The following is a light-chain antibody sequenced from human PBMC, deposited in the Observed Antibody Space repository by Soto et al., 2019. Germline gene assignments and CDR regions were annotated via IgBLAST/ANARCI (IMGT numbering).Light chain of an antibody. Sequence: DIQMTQSPSSLSASVGDRVTITCQASQNINNYLTWYQQKPGRAPKLLIYAASSLQSGVPSRFSGSGSGTEFTLTITSLQPEDFATYYCQQLNSFPITFGQGTRLEI. J-gene: IGKJ5*01. V-gene: IGKV1-9*01. CDR2: AAS. CDR1: QNINNY. CDR3: QQLNSFPIT.